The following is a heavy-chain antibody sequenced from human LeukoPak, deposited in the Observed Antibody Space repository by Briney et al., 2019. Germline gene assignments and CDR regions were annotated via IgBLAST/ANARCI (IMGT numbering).Heavy chain of an antibody. D-gene: IGHD3-22*01. CDR1: GFTFSSYA. Sequence: PGRSLRLSCAASGFTFSSYAMHWVRQAPGKGLEWVAVISYDGSNKYYADSVKGRFTISRDNSKNTLYLQMNSLRAEDTAVYYCARDWYYDSSGSIDYRGQGTLVTVSS. V-gene: IGHV3-30*04. J-gene: IGHJ4*02. CDR2: ISYDGSNK. CDR3: ARDWYYDSSGSIDY.